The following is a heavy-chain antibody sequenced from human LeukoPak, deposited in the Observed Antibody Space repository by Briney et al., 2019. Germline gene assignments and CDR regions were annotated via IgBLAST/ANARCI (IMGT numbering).Heavy chain of an antibody. CDR2: IYYSGTT. CDR3: ARGGGYSYQTYFFDY. D-gene: IGHD5-18*01. V-gene: IGHV4-59*08. CDR1: GGSISSYY. J-gene: IGHJ4*02. Sequence: PSETLSLTCTVSGGSISSYYWSWIRQPPGKGLEWIGYIYYSGTTNYNPSLKSRVTISLDTSKNQFTLKLTSVTSADTAVYYCARGGGYSYQTYFFDYWGQGTLVTVSS.